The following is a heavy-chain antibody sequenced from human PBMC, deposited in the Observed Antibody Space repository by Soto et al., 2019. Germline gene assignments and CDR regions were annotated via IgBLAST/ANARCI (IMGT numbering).Heavy chain of an antibody. J-gene: IGHJ6*02. D-gene: IGHD4-17*01. CDR1: GGTFSSWA. CDR2: IIPVFNKT. Sequence: QVQRVQSGAEVKKPGSSVKVSCKAAGGTFSSWAISWVRQAPGQGLGWMGGIIPVFNKTDYPQKFQGRVTITADETRTTTSTEVTSLGTEDTGIFYCARALRDGNTYPMDVWGQGTAVTVS. V-gene: IGHV1-69*01. CDR3: ARALRDGNTYPMDV.